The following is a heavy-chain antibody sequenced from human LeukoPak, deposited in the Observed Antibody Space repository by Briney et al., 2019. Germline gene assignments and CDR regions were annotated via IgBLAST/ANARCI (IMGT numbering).Heavy chain of an antibody. CDR2: ISYDGSNE. CDR3: AKDGTLSGSGSNYYYGMDV. V-gene: IGHV3-30-3*01. D-gene: IGHD6-19*01. J-gene: IGHJ6*02. CDR1: GFTFSNYA. Sequence: GGSLRLSCAASGFTFSNYAMHWVRQAPGKGLEWVAIISYDGSNEYSADSVKGRSTISRDNSNNTLYLQMNSLRAEDTAVYFCAKDGTLSGSGSNYYYGMDVWGQGTTVTVSS.